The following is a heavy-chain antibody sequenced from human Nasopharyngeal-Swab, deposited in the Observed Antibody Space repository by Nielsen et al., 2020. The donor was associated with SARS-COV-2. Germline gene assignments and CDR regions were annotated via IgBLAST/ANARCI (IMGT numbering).Heavy chain of an antibody. V-gene: IGHV4-59*01. CDR1: GGSISSYY. Sequence: SETLSLTCTVSGGSISSYYWSWIRQPPGKALEWIGYIYNGGSTNYNPSLKSRVTISVDTSKNQFSLKLSSVTATDTVVYHCARGGYYWDYWGQGTLVTVSS. CDR3: ARGGYYWDY. J-gene: IGHJ4*02. CDR2: IYNGGST. D-gene: IGHD2-8*01.